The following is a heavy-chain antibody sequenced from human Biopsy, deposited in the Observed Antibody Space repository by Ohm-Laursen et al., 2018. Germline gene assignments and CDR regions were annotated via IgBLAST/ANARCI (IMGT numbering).Heavy chain of an antibody. Sequence: SGTLSLTSTASGGSIRSYYWSWIRQPPGKGLEWIGFIFKPGSTTYNPSFKSRVTISVATSMTHLSLRLTFVTAADTAVYYCARHAPSYSGSYWRYFDLWGRGSPVTVPS. CDR2: IFKPGST. V-gene: IGHV4-59*08. CDR3: ARHAPSYSGSYWRYFDL. D-gene: IGHD1-26*01. J-gene: IGHJ2*01. CDR1: GGSIRSYY.